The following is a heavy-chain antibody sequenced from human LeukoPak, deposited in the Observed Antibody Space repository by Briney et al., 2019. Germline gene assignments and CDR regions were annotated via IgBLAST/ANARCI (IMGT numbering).Heavy chain of an antibody. V-gene: IGHV3-7*01. D-gene: IGHD3-3*01. J-gene: IGHJ4*02. Sequence: GGSLRLSCAASGFTFSSYWMSWVRQAPGKGLEWVANIKQDGSEKYYVDSVKGRFTISRDKAKNSLYLQMNSLRAEDTAVYYCARSPFDFWSGYRFDYWGQGTLVTVSS. CDR2: IKQDGSEK. CDR1: GFTFSSYW. CDR3: ARSPFDFWSGYRFDY.